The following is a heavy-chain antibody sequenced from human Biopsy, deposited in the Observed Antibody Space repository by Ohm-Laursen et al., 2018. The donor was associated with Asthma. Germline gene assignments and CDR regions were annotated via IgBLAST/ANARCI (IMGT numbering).Heavy chain of an antibody. D-gene: IGHD7-27*01. J-gene: IGHJ4*02. CDR1: GGSISSSSYY. V-gene: IGHV4-39*01. CDR3: ARHWDWGSFFDY. Sequence: SDTLSLTCTVSGGSISSSSYYWGWIRQPPGKGLEWMGSISYTGSAYHNPSLKSRVTISIDTYKNHFSLKVSSVTAADTAVYYCARHWDWGSFFDYWGQGTPVTVSS. CDR2: ISYTGSA.